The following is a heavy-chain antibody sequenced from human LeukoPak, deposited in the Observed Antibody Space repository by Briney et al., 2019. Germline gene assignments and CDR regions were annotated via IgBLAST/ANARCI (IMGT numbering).Heavy chain of an antibody. Sequence: GGSLRLSCAASGFTFSSYEMNWVRQAPGKGLEWVPYISSSGSTIYYADSVKGRFTISRDNAKNSLYLQMNSLRAEDTAVYYCVRQNGYSGYDFRSGYFDYWGQGTLVTVSS. CDR2: ISSSGSTI. CDR3: VRQNGYSGYDFRSGYFDY. J-gene: IGHJ4*02. CDR1: GFTFSSYE. D-gene: IGHD5-12*01. V-gene: IGHV3-48*03.